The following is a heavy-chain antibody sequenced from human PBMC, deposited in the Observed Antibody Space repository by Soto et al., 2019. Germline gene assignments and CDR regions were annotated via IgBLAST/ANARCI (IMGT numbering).Heavy chain of an antibody. V-gene: IGHV3-23*01. CDR3: AKDMRPDGVCVFDY. J-gene: IGHJ4*02. CDR2: VSQDGTA. CDR1: GFTFSTYT. Sequence: VQLLESGGGLAQPGGSLRLSCAASGFTFSTYTMSWVRQAPGRGPALVAGVSQDGTAHYADSVKGRFTISRDNSRDTVYLQMITLRGEDTAVYYCAKDMRPDGVCVFDYWGQGTLVTVSS. D-gene: IGHD4-17*01.